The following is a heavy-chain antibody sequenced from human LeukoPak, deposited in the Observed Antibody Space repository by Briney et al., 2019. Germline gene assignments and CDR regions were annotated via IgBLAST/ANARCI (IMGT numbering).Heavy chain of an antibody. J-gene: IGHJ6*02. CDR1: GFTLSSYW. V-gene: IGHV3-74*01. CDR2: INSDVSTT. Sequence: GGSLRLSCAASGFTLSSYWMHWVRQAPGKGLLWVSRINSDVSTTTYADSVKGRFTVSRDSAKNTLYLQMNSLRAEDTTVYYCARDLGYASETNYGMDVWGQGTTVTVFS. CDR3: ARDLGYASETNYGMDV. D-gene: IGHD3-10*01.